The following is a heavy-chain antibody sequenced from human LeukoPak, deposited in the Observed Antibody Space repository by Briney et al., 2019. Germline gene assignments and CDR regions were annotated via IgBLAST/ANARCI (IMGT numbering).Heavy chain of an antibody. Sequence: GGSLRLSCAASGFTFSSYAMSWVRQAPGKGLKWVSTITSSGGSTYYADSVKGRFTISRDNSKNTLFLQTNSLRAEDTAVYYCAKGSLTIWYAFDIWGQGTMVTVSS. D-gene: IGHD2-8*02. J-gene: IGHJ3*02. CDR2: ITSSGGST. CDR1: GFTFSSYA. CDR3: AKGSLTIWYAFDI. V-gene: IGHV3-23*01.